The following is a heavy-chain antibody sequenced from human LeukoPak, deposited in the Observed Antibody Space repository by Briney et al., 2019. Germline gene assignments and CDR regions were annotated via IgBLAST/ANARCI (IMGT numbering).Heavy chain of an antibody. V-gene: IGHV6-1*01. CDR2: TYYRSKWYN. CDR1: GDSVSSNSGA. D-gene: IGHD6-19*01. CDR3: ASGTHSNGWSN. Sequence: SQTLSLTCAISGDSVSSNSGAWNCIRQSPSRGLEWLGRTYYRSKWYNDYAASVKSRITINPDTSKNQFSLQLNSVTPEDTAVYYCASGTHSNGWSNWGQGTLVTVSS. J-gene: IGHJ4*02.